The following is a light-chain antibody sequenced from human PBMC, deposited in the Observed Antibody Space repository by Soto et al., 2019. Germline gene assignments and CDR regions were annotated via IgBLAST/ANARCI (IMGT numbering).Light chain of an antibody. V-gene: IGLV1-51*01. CDR3: RSWDSSLSAYV. J-gene: IGLJ1*01. CDR2: DDN. CDR1: SSNIGGHS. Sequence: QSVLTQPPSVSAAPGQKVTISCSGSSSNIGGHSVSWYQQLPGTAPKLLIYDDNKRPSGIPDRFSGSKSGTSATLGITGFQTGDEADYYCRSWDSSLSAYVFGTGTKVTVL.